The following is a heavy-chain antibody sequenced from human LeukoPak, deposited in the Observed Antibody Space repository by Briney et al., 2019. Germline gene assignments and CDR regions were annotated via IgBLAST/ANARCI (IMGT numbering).Heavy chain of an antibody. CDR2: FSGSELST. V-gene: IGHV3-23*01. J-gene: IGHJ6*03. D-gene: IGHD3-16*02. CDR3: AKDGEPRYRDYYYYMDV. Sequence: PGGSLRLSCAPPGYTFSSYAISWVRQAPGEGREWVSRFSGSELSTYYADSVGRLFTISRDHPNNTLYLQITTQRAEDTSVYHCAKDGEPRYRDYYYYMDVWGKGTKVRVSS. CDR1: GYTFSSYA.